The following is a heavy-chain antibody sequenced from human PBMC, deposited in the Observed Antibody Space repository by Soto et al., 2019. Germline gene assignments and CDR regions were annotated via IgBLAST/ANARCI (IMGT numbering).Heavy chain of an antibody. V-gene: IGHV1-8*01. CDR2: MNPNSGNT. CDR3: ARGGVFVVVPATYYYYGMDV. CDR1: GYTFASYD. Sequence: ASVKVSCKGSGYTFASYDINWVRQATGQGLEWMGWMNPNSGNTGYAQKFQGRVTMTRNTSISTAYMELSSLRSEDTAVYYCARGGVFVVVPATYYYYGMDVWGQGTTVTVSS. D-gene: IGHD2-2*01. J-gene: IGHJ6*02.